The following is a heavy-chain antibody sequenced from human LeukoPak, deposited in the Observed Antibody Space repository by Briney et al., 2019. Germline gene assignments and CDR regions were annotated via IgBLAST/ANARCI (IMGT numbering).Heavy chain of an antibody. CDR3: ARGRRRKEYYYGSGSFGYGMDV. Sequence: PGGSLRLSCAASGFTFSSYAMSWVRQAPGKGLEWVANIKQDGSEKYYVDSVKGRFTISRDNAKNSLYLQMNSLRAEDTAVYYCARGRRRKEYYYGSGSFGYGMDVWGQGTTVTVSS. CDR1: GFTFSSYA. J-gene: IGHJ6*02. D-gene: IGHD3-10*01. CDR2: IKQDGSEK. V-gene: IGHV3-7*01.